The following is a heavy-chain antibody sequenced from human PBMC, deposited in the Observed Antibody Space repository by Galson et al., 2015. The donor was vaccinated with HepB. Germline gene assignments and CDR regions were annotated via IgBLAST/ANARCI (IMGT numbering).Heavy chain of an antibody. Sequence: SVKVSCKASGGTFSSYAISWVRQAPGQGLEWMGRIIPILGIANYAQKFQGRVTITADKSTSTAYMELSSLRSEDTAVYYCARVPSGIVGATNAFDIWGQGTMVTVSS. D-gene: IGHD1-26*01. CDR3: ARVPSGIVGATNAFDI. V-gene: IGHV1-69*04. CDR1: GGTFSSYA. J-gene: IGHJ3*02. CDR2: IIPILGIA.